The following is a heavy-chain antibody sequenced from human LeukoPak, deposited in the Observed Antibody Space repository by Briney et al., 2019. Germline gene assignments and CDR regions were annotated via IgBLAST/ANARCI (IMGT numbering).Heavy chain of an antibody. V-gene: IGHV3-23*01. Sequence: GGSLRLSCATSGFTFSSYAMSWVRQAPGKGPEWVSDVRGSPPDTYYADSVEGRFTISIDNSKNILYLQMNSLRAEDTAIYYCAKTSRRSSTYDSPFDYWGQGALVTVSS. J-gene: IGHJ4*02. CDR1: GFTFSSYA. D-gene: IGHD2-2*01. CDR3: AKTSRRSSTYDSPFDY. CDR2: VRGSPPDT.